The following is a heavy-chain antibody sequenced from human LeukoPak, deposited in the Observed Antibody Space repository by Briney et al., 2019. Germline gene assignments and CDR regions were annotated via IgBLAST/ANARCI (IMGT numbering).Heavy chain of an antibody. D-gene: IGHD1-20*01. CDR3: ARGITGSPFEG. J-gene: IGHJ4*02. V-gene: IGHV4-34*01. CDR2: INHSGST. Sequence: PSETLSLTCAVYGGSFSGYYWSWIRQPPGKGLEWIGEINHSGSTNYNPSLKSRVTISVDTSKNQFSLKLSSVTAADTAVYYCARGITGSPFEGWGQGTLVTVSS. CDR1: GGSFSGYY.